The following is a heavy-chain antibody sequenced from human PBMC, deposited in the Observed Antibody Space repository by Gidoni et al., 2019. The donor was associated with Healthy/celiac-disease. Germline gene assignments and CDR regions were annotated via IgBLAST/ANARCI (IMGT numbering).Heavy chain of an antibody. Sequence: EVQLVESGGGLVQPGGTLRLSCAASGFTFSSYEMNWVRQAPGKGLEWVSSISSSGSTIYYADSVKGRFTISRDNAKNSLYLQMNSLRAEDTAVYYCARDRSGYYYDSSVWGQGTLVTVSS. V-gene: IGHV3-48*03. CDR3: ARDRSGYYYDSSV. CDR1: GFTFSSYE. D-gene: IGHD3-22*01. CDR2: ISSSGSTI. J-gene: IGHJ4*02.